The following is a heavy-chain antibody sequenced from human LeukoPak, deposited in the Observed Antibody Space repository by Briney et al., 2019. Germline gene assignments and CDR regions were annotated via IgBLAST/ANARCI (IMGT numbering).Heavy chain of an antibody. J-gene: IGHJ4*02. Sequence: GGSLRLSCAASGFTFSDYYMSWIRQAPGKGLEWVSYISSSGSTIYYADSVKGRFTISRDNAKNSLYLQKNSLRAEDTDEYYCARDLDTAMVSPFVYWGQGTLVTVSS. CDR1: GFTFSDYY. D-gene: IGHD5-18*01. V-gene: IGHV3-11*04. CDR2: ISSSGSTI. CDR3: ARDLDTAMVSPFVY.